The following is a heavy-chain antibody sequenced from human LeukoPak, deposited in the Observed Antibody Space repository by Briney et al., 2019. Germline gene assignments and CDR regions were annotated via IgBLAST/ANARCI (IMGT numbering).Heavy chain of an antibody. CDR1: GYTFTSYG. D-gene: IGHD5-12*01. V-gene: IGHV1-18*01. Sequence: GASVKVSCKASGYTFTSYGISWVRQAPGQGLEWMGWISAYNGNTNYAQKLQGRVTMTTDTSTSTVYMELRSLRSDDTAVYYCARDVVDIVATMMDYWGQGTLVTVSS. CDR2: ISAYNGNT. CDR3: ARDVVDIVATMMDY. J-gene: IGHJ4*02.